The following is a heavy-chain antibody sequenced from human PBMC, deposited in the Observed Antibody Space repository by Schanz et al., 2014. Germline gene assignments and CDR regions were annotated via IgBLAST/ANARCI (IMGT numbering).Heavy chain of an antibody. J-gene: IGHJ4*02. D-gene: IGHD6-19*01. Sequence: EQVLESGGGFVQPGGSLRLSCATSGFTFTTFAMTWVRQASGKGLEWVSGISDRGDGTNYGDSVRGRFTISRDNSRNTVYLQMNNVGVDDTATYYCVKTDAGWRFDYWGQGTLVIVSS. V-gene: IGHV3-23*01. CDR2: ISDRGDGT. CDR1: GFTFTTFA. CDR3: VKTDAGWRFDY.